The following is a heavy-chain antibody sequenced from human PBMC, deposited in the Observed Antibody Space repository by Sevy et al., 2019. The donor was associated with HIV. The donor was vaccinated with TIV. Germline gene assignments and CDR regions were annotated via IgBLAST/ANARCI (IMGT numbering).Heavy chain of an antibody. CDR1: GVSFSSYS. J-gene: IGHJ4*02. CDR2: ISSSSGPI. CDR3: ARDDHWAFDY. Sequence: GGSLRLSCVTSGVSFSSYSMNWVRQAPGKGLEWVSYISSSSGPIRYADSVKGRLTISRDNAKNSLFLQMNSLRAEDTAVYYCARDDHWAFDYWGQGALVTVSS. V-gene: IGHV3-48*01. D-gene: IGHD7-27*01.